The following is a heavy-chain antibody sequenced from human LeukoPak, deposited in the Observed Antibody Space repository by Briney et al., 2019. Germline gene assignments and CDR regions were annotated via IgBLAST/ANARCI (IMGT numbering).Heavy chain of an antibody. CDR2: ISGSGGIT. CDR3: ARHVYNWNVLDY. J-gene: IGHJ4*02. Sequence: PGGSLRLSCAASGFTFRSYAMSWVRQAPGKGLEWVSGISGSGGITYYAESLRGRSTISRDNSKNTLYLQMNSLRAEDTAMYYCARHVYNWNVLDYWGQGTLVTVSS. V-gene: IGHV3-23*01. D-gene: IGHD1-1*01. CDR1: GFTFRSYA.